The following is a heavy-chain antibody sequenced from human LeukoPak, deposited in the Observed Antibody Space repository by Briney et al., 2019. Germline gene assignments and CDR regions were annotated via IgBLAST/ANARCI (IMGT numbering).Heavy chain of an antibody. CDR3: ARVSWPPGGSWYYFDY. D-gene: IGHD2-15*01. J-gene: IGHJ4*02. CDR1: GGSISSYY. CDR2: ISYSGSS. V-gene: IGHV4-59*01. Sequence: PSETLSLTCTVSGGSISSYYWSWIRQPPGKGLEWIGYISYSGSSNYNPSLKSRVSISVDTSKNQFSLKLNSVTAADTAVYYCARVSWPPGGSWYYFDYWGQGTLVIVSS.